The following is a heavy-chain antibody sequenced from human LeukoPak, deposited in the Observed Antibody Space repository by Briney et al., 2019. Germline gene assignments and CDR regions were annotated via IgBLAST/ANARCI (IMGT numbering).Heavy chain of an antibody. D-gene: IGHD1-26*01. V-gene: IGHV5-51*01. CDR3: ARQRGGGSSSDF. Sequence: GESLKISCKGSGYSFTTYWIGWMRQMPGKGLEWMGIIYPADSDTRYSPSFQGQVTIPADKSINTAYLQWSSLEASDTAMYYCARQRGGGSSSDFWGQGTLVTVSS. CDR2: IYPADSDT. J-gene: IGHJ4*02. CDR1: GYSFTTYW.